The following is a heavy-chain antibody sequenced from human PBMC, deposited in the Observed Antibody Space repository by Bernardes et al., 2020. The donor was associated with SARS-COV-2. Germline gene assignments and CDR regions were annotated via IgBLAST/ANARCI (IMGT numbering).Heavy chain of an antibody. CDR1: GFNFSGSA. D-gene: IGHD4-17*01. CDR2: MRSKYKNYVT. J-gene: IGHJ4*02. V-gene: IGHV3-73*01. CDR3: TGDYLY. Sequence: GGSLRLSCAASGFNFSGSAIQWVRQATGKGLEWVGRMRSKYKNYVTTYAPSLKDRITISRDDSRDTAYLQISSLKIGDTAVYYCTGDYLYWGQGALVTVSS.